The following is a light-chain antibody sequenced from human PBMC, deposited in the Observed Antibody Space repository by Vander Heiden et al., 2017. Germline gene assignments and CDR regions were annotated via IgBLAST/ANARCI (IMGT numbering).Light chain of an antibody. CDR2: AAS. CDR3: QQSYSTPRYT. CDR1: HSISSY. J-gene: IGKJ2*01. V-gene: IGKV1-39*01. Sequence: DIQMTQSPSSLSASVGDRVTITCRASHSISSYLNWYQQKPGKAPKLLIYAASSLQSGGPSRLSGSRSGTDYTLTISSLQPEDFATYYCQQSYSTPRYTFGQGTKLEIK.